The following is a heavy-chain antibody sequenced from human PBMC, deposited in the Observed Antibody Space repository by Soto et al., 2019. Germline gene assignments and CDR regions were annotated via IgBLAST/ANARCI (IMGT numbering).Heavy chain of an antibody. CDR2: IYHSGST. CDR1: GVSISSGGYS. V-gene: IGHV4-30-2*01. CDR3: AGSITGTTLHY. Sequence: QLQLQESGSGLVKPSQTLSLTCAVSGVSISSGGYSWSWIRQPPGKGLEWIGYIYHSGSTYYNPSLKSRVTISVDRSKNQFSLKLSSVTAADTAVYYCAGSITGTTLHYWGQGTLVTVSS. J-gene: IGHJ4*02. D-gene: IGHD1-7*01.